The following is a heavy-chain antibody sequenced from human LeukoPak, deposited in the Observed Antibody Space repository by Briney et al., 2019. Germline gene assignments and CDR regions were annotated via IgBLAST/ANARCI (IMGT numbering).Heavy chain of an antibody. Sequence: AGGFLRLSCAASGFTFSNAWMSWVRQAPGKGLEWVGRIKSKTDGGTTDYAAPVKGRFTISRDDSKNTLYLQMNSLKTEDTAVYYCTTDLGSPNAFDIWGQGTMVTVSS. J-gene: IGHJ3*02. D-gene: IGHD7-27*01. CDR2: IKSKTDGGTT. CDR1: GFTFSNAW. CDR3: TTDLGSPNAFDI. V-gene: IGHV3-15*01.